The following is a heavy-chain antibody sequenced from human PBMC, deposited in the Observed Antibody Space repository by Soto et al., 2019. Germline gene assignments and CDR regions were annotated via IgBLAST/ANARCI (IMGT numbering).Heavy chain of an antibody. CDR3: ARRGVGQQLVQF. CDR2: IYPSDSDT. CDR1: GYIFTNYW. Sequence: EVQLVQSGAEVKKPGESLKISCKGSGYIFTNYWIGWVRQMPGKGLEWMGIIYPSDSDTRYSPSFQGQVSISVDKSIGTAYLQWSSLKASDTAIYYCARRGVGQQLVQFWGQGTLVTVSS. V-gene: IGHV5-51*03. J-gene: IGHJ4*02. D-gene: IGHD6-13*01.